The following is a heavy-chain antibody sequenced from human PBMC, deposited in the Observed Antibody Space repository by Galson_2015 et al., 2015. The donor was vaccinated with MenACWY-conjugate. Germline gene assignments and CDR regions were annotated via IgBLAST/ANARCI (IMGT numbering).Heavy chain of an antibody. CDR3: AASIKDIVVVIGATTLDS. Sequence: QSGAEVKKPGESLQISCKGLGYRFSKYWIGWVRQMPGKGLEWMGIIYPGDSDARYSPAFQGQVTMSVDTSINTAYLQWSSLKASVTAMYYCAASIKDIVVVIGATTLDSWGQGTLVTVSS. V-gene: IGHV5-51*01. D-gene: IGHD2-2*01. J-gene: IGHJ4*02. CDR2: IYPGDSDA. CDR1: GYRFSKYW.